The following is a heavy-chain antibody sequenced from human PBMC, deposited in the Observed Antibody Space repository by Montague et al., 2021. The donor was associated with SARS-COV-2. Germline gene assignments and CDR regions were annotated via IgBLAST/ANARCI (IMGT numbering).Heavy chain of an antibody. CDR1: GFTFSDYY. D-gene: IGHD1-26*01. CDR3: ARESGSGSYYDYFDY. V-gene: IGHV3-11*01. Sequence: SLSLSWAASGFTFSDYYMSWIRQAPGKGLEWVSYISSSGSTIYYADSVKGRFTISRDNAKNSLCLQMNSLRAEDTAIYYCARESGSGSYYDYFDYWGQGTLVTVSS. CDR2: ISSSGSTI. J-gene: IGHJ4*02.